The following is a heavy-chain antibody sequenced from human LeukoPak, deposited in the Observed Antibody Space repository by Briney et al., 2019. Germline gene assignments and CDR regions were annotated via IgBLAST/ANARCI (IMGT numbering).Heavy chain of an antibody. D-gene: IGHD3-22*01. J-gene: IGHJ4*02. V-gene: IGHV3-7*01. CDR3: ARDTGAYYDSGGL. CDR2: IKQDGSEK. CDR1: GFTFSSYW. Sequence: GGSLRLSCAASGFTFSSYWMSWVRQAPGKGLEWVANIKQDGSEKYYVDSVKGRFTISRDNAKNSLYLQMNSLRAEDTAVYYCARDTGAYYDSGGLWGQGTLVTVSS.